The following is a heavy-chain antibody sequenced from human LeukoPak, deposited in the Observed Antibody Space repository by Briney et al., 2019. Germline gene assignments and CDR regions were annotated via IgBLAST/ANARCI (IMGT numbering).Heavy chain of an antibody. D-gene: IGHD2-2*01. V-gene: IGHV3-30-3*01. J-gene: IGHJ4*02. CDR2: ISYDGSNK. Sequence: GRSLRLSCAASGFTFSSYAMHWVRQAPGKGLEWVAVISYDGSNKYYADSVKGRFTISRDNSKSTLYLQMNSLRAEDTAVYYCARDGRRYCSSTSCYYFDYWGQGTLVTVSS. CDR3: ARDGRRYCSSTSCYYFDY. CDR1: GFTFSSYA.